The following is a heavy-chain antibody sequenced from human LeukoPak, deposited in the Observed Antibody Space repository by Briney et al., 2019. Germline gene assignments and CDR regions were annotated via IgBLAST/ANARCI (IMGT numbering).Heavy chain of an antibody. J-gene: IGHJ4*02. CDR3: AEDPHRYCSSTSCYAGTDY. CDR2: ISYDGSNK. Sequence: GGSLRLSCAASGFTFSSYGMHWVRQAPGKGLEWVAVISYDGSNKYYADSVKGRFTISRDNSKNTLYLQMNSLRAEDTAVYYCAEDPHRYCSSTSCYAGTDYWGQGTLVTVSS. D-gene: IGHD2-2*01. V-gene: IGHV3-30*18. CDR1: GFTFSSYG.